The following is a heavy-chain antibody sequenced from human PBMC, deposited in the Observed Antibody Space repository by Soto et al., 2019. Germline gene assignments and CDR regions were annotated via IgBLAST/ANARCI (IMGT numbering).Heavy chain of an antibody. V-gene: IGHV1-46*01. CDR2: INPSGGST. Sequence: GASVKVSCKASGYTFTSYYMHWVRQAPGQGLEWMGIINPSGGSTSYAQKLQGRVTMTRDTSTSTVYMELSSLRSEDTAVYYCAREVGIVGATTTPGATTGGLDYWGQGTLVTVSS. CDR1: GYTFTSYY. CDR3: AREVGIVGATTTPGATTGGLDY. D-gene: IGHD1-26*01. J-gene: IGHJ4*02.